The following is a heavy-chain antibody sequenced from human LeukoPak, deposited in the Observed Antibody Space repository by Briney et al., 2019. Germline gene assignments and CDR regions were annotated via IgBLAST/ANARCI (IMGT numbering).Heavy chain of an antibody. CDR2: ISSSSSYI. J-gene: IGHJ3*02. V-gene: IGHV3-21*01. D-gene: IGHD3-3*01. Sequence: PGGSLRLSCAASGFTFSSYSMNWVRQAPGKGLEWVSSISSSSSYIYHADSVKGRFTISRDNAKNSLYLQMNSLRAEDTAVYYCARGGGNYDFWSGSRDAFDIWGQGTMVTVSS. CDR1: GFTFSSYS. CDR3: ARGGGNYDFWSGSRDAFDI.